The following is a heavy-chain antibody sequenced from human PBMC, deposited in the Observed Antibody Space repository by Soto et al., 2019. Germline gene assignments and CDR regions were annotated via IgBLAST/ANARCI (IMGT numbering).Heavy chain of an antibody. CDR1: GFTFSSYS. J-gene: IGHJ4*02. CDR3: ARYSGKYQGPIDY. D-gene: IGHD1-26*01. Sequence: GGSLRLSCAASGFTFSSYSMNWVRQAPGKGLEWVSSISSSSSYIYYADSVKGRFTISRDNAKNSLYLQMNSLRAEDTAVYFCARYSGKYQGPIDYWGQGTLVTVSS. V-gene: IGHV3-21*01. CDR2: ISSSSSYI.